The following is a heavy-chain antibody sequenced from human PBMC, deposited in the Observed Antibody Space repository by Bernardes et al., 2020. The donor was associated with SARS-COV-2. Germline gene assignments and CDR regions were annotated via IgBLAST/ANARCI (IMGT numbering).Heavy chain of an antibody. V-gene: IGHV3-23*01. CDR1: GFPFISFA. Sequence: GRSLRLSCAASGFPFISFAMSWVRQAPGKGLEWVSVISGSGGRTNYADSVKGRFTISRDNSKNTLFLQMNSLRAEDTAVYYCAKPGTDYWGQGTLVTVSS. J-gene: IGHJ4*02. CDR2: ISGSGGRT. D-gene: IGHD1-1*01. CDR3: AKPGTDY.